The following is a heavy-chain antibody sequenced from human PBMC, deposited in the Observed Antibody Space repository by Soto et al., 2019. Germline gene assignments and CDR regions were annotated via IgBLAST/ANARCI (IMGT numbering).Heavy chain of an antibody. CDR2: ISSSNGYI. CDR1: GFTFSRYS. CDR3: ARDRFEYSSSSDFDF. D-gene: IGHD6-6*01. Sequence: EVQLVESGGGLVKPGASLRLSCAASGFTFSRYSMYWVRQAPGKGLEWVSSISSSNGYIYYADSVKGRFAISRDNAKNSLYLQMNSLRAEDTAVYYCARDRFEYSSSSDFDFWGQGTLVTVSS. J-gene: IGHJ4*02. V-gene: IGHV3-21*01.